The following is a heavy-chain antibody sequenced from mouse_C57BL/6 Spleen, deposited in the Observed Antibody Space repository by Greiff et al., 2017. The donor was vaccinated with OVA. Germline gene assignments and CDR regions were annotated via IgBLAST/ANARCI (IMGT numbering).Heavy chain of an antibody. CDR2: INPGSGGT. J-gene: IGHJ4*01. CDR1: GYAFTNYL. CDR3: ARRAPLLSGAMDY. V-gene: IGHV1-54*01. Sequence: VQLQQSGAELVRPGTSVKVSCKASGYAFTNYLIEWVKQRPGQGLEWIGVINPGSGGTNYNEKFKGKATLTADKSSSTAYMQLSSLTSEDSAVYFCARRAPLLSGAMDYWGQGTSVTVSS. D-gene: IGHD2-1*01.